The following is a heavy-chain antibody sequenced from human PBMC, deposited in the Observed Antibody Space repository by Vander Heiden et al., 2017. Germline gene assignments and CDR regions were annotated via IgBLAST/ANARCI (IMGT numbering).Heavy chain of an antibody. CDR1: GYPFTGYY. D-gene: IGHD2-2*01. Sequence: QVQLVQSGAEVKKPGASVKVSCKASGYPFTGYYMHWVRQAPGQGLEWMGWSNPNSGGTNYAQKFQGRVTMTRDTSISTAYMELSRLRSDDTAVYYCARVSPDCSSTSCYLDYWGQGTLVTVSS. J-gene: IGHJ4*02. CDR3: ARVSPDCSSTSCYLDY. CDR2: SNPNSGGT. V-gene: IGHV1-2*02.